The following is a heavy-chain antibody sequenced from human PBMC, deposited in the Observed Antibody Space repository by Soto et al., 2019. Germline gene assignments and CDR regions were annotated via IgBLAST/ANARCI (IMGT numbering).Heavy chain of an antibody. CDR2: IIPIFGTA. Sequence: QVQLVQSGAEVKKPGSSVKVSCKASGGIFSSYAISWVRQAPGQGLEWMGGIIPIFGTANYAQKFQGRVTITADESTSTAYMELSSLRSEDTAVYYCARVSYYDYVWGSYHDYWGQGTLVTVSS. CDR3: ARVSYYDYVWGSYHDY. J-gene: IGHJ4*02. CDR1: GGIFSSYA. V-gene: IGHV1-69*12. D-gene: IGHD3-16*02.